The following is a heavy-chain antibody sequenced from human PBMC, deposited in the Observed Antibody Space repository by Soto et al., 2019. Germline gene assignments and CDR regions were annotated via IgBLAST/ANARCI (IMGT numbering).Heavy chain of an antibody. CDR2: ISYDGSNK. V-gene: IGHV3-30-3*01. J-gene: IGHJ6*02. CDR3: ASCISTSCYLRWVSYGMYF. D-gene: IGHD2-2*01. Sequence: QVQLVESGGGVVQPGRSLRLSCAASGFTFSSYAMHWVRQAPGKGLEWVAVISYDGSNKYYADSVKGRFTISRDNSKNTLYLQMNSLRAEDTAVYYCASCISTSCYLRWVSYGMYFWGQGTTVTVSS. CDR1: GFTFSSYA.